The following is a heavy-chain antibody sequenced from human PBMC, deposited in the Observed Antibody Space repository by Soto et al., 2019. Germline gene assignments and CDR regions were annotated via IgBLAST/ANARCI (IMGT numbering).Heavy chain of an antibody. CDR3: ARVRVRRRSYHPGAFDI. CDR2: ISYDGSNK. CDR1: GFTFSSYA. J-gene: IGHJ3*02. Sequence: QVQLVESGGGVVQPGRSLRLSCAASGFTFSSYAMHWVRQAPGKGLEWVAVISYDGSNKYYADSVKGRFTISRDNSKNTLYLQMNSLRAEDTAVYYCARVRVRRRSYHPGAFDIWGQGTMVTVSS. V-gene: IGHV3-30-3*01. D-gene: IGHD1-26*01.